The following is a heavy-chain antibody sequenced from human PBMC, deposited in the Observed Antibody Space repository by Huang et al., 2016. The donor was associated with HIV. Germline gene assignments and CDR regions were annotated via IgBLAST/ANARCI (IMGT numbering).Heavy chain of an antibody. Sequence: QVQLVQSGAEVKKPGDSVKVSCKASGYAFTSYYMHWVRQAPGQGLEWMGIISPSDGSTSYAQKFQGRVSTTRHTSTNTVFMELSSLRSEDTAVYYCARDRDFYDSSGYWGFNYFDYWGQGTLVTVSS. V-gene: IGHV1-46*01. CDR1: GYAFTSYY. J-gene: IGHJ4*02. D-gene: IGHD3-22*01. CDR3: ARDRDFYDSSGYWGFNYFDY. CDR2: ISPSDGST.